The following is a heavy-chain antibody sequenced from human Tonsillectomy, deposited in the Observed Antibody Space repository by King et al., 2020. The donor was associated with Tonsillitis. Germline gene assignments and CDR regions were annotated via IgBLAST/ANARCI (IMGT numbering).Heavy chain of an antibody. J-gene: IGHJ2*01. CDR2: MYYSGST. Sequence: VQLQESGPGLVKPSETLSLTCTVSGGSIRSHYWSWIRQPPGKGLEWIGYMYYSGSTKYNPSLKSRVTLSLDTSRNQFSLKLNSVTAADTAVYYCARDAPELVTSSYWYFDVWGRGTLVTVSS. CDR3: ARDAPELVTSSYWYFDV. CDR1: GGSIRSHY. D-gene: IGHD1-14*01. V-gene: IGHV4-59*11.